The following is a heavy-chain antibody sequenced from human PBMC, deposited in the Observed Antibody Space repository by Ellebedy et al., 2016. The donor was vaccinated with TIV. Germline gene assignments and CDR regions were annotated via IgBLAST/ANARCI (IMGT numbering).Heavy chain of an antibody. D-gene: IGHD2-2*01. J-gene: IGHJ4*02. V-gene: IGHV4-59*01. CDR3: ARLGYCSSARCLPDY. Sequence: MPSETLSLTCTVSGGSISSYYWSWIRQPPGKGLEWIGYIHYSGSTGYNPSLKSRVTISVDTSKNQFSLKLSSVTVADTAVYYCARLGYCSSARCLPDYWGQGTLVTVSS. CDR1: GGSISSYY. CDR2: IHYSGST.